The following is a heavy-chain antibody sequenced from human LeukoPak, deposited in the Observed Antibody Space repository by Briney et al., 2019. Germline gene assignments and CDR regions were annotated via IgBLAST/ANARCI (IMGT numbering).Heavy chain of an antibody. J-gene: IGHJ6*02. Sequence: SVKVSCKASGGTFSSYAISWVRPAPGQGLEWMGRIIPIFGIANYAQKFQGRVTITADKSTSTAYMELSSLRSEDTAVYYCARRYCGGDCYSPDYGMDVWGQGTTVTVSS. CDR1: GGTFSSYA. CDR3: ARRYCGGDCYSPDYGMDV. D-gene: IGHD2-21*02. V-gene: IGHV1-69*04. CDR2: IIPIFGIA.